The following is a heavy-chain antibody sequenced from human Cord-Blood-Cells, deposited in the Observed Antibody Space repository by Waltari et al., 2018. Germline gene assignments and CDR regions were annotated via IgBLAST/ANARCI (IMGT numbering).Heavy chain of an antibody. CDR1: GGSFSGYY. D-gene: IGHD5-18*01. V-gene: IGHV4-34*01. J-gene: IGHJ6*02. Sequence: QVQLQQWGAGLLKPSETLSLTCAVYGGSFSGYYWSWIRHPPGKGLEWTGEINHSGSTNYNPSLKSRVTISVDTSKNQFSLKLSSVTAADTAVYYCARVAGSYGFYYYYGMDVWGQGTTVTVSS. CDR3: ARVAGSYGFYYYYGMDV. CDR2: INHSGST.